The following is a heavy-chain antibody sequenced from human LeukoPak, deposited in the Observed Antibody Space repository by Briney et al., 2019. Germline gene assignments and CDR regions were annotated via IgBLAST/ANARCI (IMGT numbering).Heavy chain of an antibody. V-gene: IGHV4-4*07. CDR3: ASDRIEVDAFEI. J-gene: IGHJ3*02. CDR1: GGSISSYY. Sequence: SETLSLTCTVSGGSISSYYWSWIRQPAGKGLEWIGRIYTSGSTNYNPSLKSRVTMSVDTSKNQFSLKLSSVTAADTAVYYCASDRIEVDAFEIWGQGTMVTVSS. CDR2: IYTSGST. D-gene: IGHD2-15*01.